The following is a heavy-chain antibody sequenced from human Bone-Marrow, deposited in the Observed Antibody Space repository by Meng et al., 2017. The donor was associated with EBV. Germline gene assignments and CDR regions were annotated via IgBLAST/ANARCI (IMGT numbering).Heavy chain of an antibody. V-gene: IGHV1-69*01. Sequence: QGGLGEAGAEVEKAGAPVKVSCKASGGHLSSYAISWVRQAPGQGLEWMGGIIPIFGTANYAQKFQGRVTITADESTSTAYMELSSLRSEDTAVYYCAREQLEGTVATNRPFDYWGQGTLVTVSS. CDR2: IIPIFGTA. D-gene: IGHD4-23*01. J-gene: IGHJ4*02. CDR3: AREQLEGTVATNRPFDY. CDR1: GGHLSSYA.